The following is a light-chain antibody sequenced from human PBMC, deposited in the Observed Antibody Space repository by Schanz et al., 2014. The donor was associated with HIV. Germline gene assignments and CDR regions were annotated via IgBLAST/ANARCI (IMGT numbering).Light chain of an antibody. J-gene: IGLJ2*01. CDR3: QVWDTSSDLVV. CDR1: SSDVGSYNR. V-gene: IGLV2-18*01. CDR2: EVS. Sequence: QSALTQPPSVSGSPGQSVTISCTGTSSDVGSYNRVSWYQQPPGTAPKLMIYEVSNRPSGIPERFSGSNSGNTATLTISRVEAGDEADYYCQVWDTSSDLVVFGGGTKLTVL.